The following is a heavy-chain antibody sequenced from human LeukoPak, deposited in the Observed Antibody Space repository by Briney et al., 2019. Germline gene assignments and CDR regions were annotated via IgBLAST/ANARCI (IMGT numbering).Heavy chain of an antibody. CDR3: ARDSSPAALPYMDA. V-gene: IGHV4-59*01. D-gene: IGHD2-2*01. CDR1: GGSMKRSY. Sequence: PSETLSLTCLVSGGSMKRSYWTWIRQAPGKGLEWIGNFDDSGNTNYKPSLKSRVAISLDTSKNHFSLRVTSVTAADRALYFCARDSSPAALPYMDAWGKGTTVTVS. CDR2: FDDSGNT. J-gene: IGHJ6*03.